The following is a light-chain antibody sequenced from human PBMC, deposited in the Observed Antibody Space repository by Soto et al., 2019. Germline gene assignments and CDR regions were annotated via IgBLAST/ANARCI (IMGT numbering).Light chain of an antibody. Sequence: QAALTQPASVSGSPGQSITISCAGTSSDICGYNYVSWYQQHPGKAPKVMIYEVSNRPSGVSNRFSGSKSGNTASLTISGLQAEDEADYYCSSYTSSSTLYVFGSGTKVTAL. CDR3: SSYTSSSTLYV. CDR2: EVS. CDR1: SSDICGYNY. V-gene: IGLV2-14*01. J-gene: IGLJ1*01.